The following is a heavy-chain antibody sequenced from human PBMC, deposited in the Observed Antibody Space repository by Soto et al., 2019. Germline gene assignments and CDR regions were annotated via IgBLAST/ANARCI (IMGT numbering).Heavy chain of an antibody. CDR1: GFAFINYG. Sequence: QVQLVESGGGVVQPGTSLRLSCAASGFAFINYGMHWVRQASGRGLEWVAGIWFDGSNKYYADSVKGRFTISRDISKNTLYLQMNSLRAEDTAVYYCARDWDDYVWGSVAFDIWGQGTMVTVSS. CDR3: ARDWDDYVWGSVAFDI. J-gene: IGHJ3*02. V-gene: IGHV3-33*01. CDR2: IWFDGSNK. D-gene: IGHD3-16*01.